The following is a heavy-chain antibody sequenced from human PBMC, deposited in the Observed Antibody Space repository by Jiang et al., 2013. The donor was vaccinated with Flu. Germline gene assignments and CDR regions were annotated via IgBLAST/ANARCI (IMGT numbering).Heavy chain of an antibody. CDR2: IYSVGIT. CDR1: GITVSNNY. CDR3: ARDPASAAIGTHG. Sequence: VQLLESGGGLIQPGGSLRLSCAASGITVSNNYMSWVRQAPGKRLEWVSVIYSVGITRYADSVKGRFTISRDNSKNTVYLQMNSLRVDDTAVYYCARDPASAAIGTHGWGQGTLVTVSS. D-gene: IGHD6-13*01. J-gene: IGHJ4*02. V-gene: IGHV3-53*01.